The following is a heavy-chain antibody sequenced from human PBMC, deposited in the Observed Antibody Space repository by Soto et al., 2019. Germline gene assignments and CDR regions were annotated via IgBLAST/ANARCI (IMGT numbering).Heavy chain of an antibody. Sequence: GTPVKVSCKVSRYTIKDLSMHWVQQATGKGLEWMGGFDPEDGETIYAQKFQGRVTMTEDTSTDTAYMELSSLRSEDTAVYYCATDLPTVTFDYWGQGTLVTVSS. J-gene: IGHJ4*02. CDR2: FDPEDGET. D-gene: IGHD4-4*01. CDR1: RYTIKDLS. V-gene: IGHV1-24*01. CDR3: ATDLPTVTFDY.